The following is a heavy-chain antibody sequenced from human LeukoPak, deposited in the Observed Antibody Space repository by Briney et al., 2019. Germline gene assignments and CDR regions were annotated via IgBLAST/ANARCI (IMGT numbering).Heavy chain of an antibody. CDR2: IYYSGST. D-gene: IGHD5-24*01. J-gene: IGHJ6*03. CDR1: GGSISSYY. V-gene: IGHV4-59*01. CDR3: ARDGDGYNWDYYSMDV. Sequence: SETLSLTCTVSGGSISSYYWSWIRQPPGKGLEWIGYIYYSGSTNYNPSLKSRVTISVDTSKNQFSLKLSSVTAADTAVYYCARDGDGYNWDYYSMDVWGKGTTVTVSS.